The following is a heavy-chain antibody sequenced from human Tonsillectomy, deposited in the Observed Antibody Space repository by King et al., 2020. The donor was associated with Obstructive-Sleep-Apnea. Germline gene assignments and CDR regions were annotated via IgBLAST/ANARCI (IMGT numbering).Heavy chain of an antibody. CDR1: GFTFSSYG. CDR3: AKGGEGLRYFDWLFETPWFDY. D-gene: IGHD3-9*01. V-gene: IGHV3-30*18. Sequence: VQLVESGGGVVQPGRSLRLSCAASGFTFSSYGMHWVRQAPGKGLEWVAVISYDGSNKYYADSVKGRFTISRDNSKNTLYLQRNSLRAEDTAGYYWAKGGEGLRYFDWLFETPWFDYWGQGTLVTVSS. J-gene: IGHJ4*02. CDR2: ISYDGSNK.